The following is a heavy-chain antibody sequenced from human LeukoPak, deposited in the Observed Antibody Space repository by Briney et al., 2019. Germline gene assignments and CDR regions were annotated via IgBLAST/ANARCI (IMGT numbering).Heavy chain of an antibody. CDR3: ASEGTAMVSFGY. CDR2: ISSGGNTI. J-gene: IGHJ4*02. CDR1: GFTFSSYE. Sequence: QPGGSLRLSCAASGFTFSSYEMNWVRQAPGKGLEWVSYISSGGNTIYYADSVKGRFTISRDNAKNSLYLQMNSLRAEDTAVYYCASEGTAMVSFGYWGQGTLVTVSS. D-gene: IGHD5-18*01. V-gene: IGHV3-48*03.